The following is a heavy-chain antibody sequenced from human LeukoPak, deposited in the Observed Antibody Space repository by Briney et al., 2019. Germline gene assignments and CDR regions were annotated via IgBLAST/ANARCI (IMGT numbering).Heavy chain of an antibody. CDR2: INWSGGNT. Sequence: PGGSLRLSCVASGFTFDDYGMSWVRQAPGKGLEWVSGINWSGGNTGYVDSVKGRFTISRDNAKNSLYLQMNSLRAEDTAVYYCARDMDTSGHFSWFDPWGQGARVTVSS. CDR1: GFTFDDYG. D-gene: IGHD3-22*01. J-gene: IGHJ5*02. V-gene: IGHV3-20*04. CDR3: ARDMDTSGHFSWFDP.